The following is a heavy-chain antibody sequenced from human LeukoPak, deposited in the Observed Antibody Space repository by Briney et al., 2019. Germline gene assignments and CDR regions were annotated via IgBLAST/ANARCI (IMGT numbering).Heavy chain of an antibody. CDR2: IKYDDTVK. CDR1: GFNFGTYW. D-gene: IGHD2-15*01. V-gene: IGHV3-7*01. Sequence: SGGSLRLSCTAAGFNFGTYWMSWVRQSPEKGLEFVANIKYDDTVKNYVDSVKGRFTISRDNPSNSVYLQMDSLRPEDTALYYCARDPDSSAFDYWGQGAQVTVSS. J-gene: IGHJ4*02. CDR3: ARDPDSSAFDY.